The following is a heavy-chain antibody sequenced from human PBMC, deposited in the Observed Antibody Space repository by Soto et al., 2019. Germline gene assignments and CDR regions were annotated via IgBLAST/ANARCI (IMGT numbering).Heavy chain of an antibody. D-gene: IGHD3-22*01. Sequence: SVKVSCKASGGTFSSYAISWVRQAPGQGLEWMGGIIPIFGTANYAQKFQGRVTITADESTSTAYMELSSLRSEDTAVYYCARGYYPQKYYYGMDVWGQGTTVTVSS. CDR3: ARGYYPQKYYYGMDV. CDR2: IIPIFGTA. J-gene: IGHJ6*02. CDR1: GGTFSSYA. V-gene: IGHV1-69*13.